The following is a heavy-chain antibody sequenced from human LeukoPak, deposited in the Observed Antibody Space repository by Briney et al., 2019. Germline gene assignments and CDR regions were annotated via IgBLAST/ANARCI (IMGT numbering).Heavy chain of an antibody. CDR3: TTDRGDYGSGSYEIYYYYMDV. CDR1: GFTFSNAW. Sequence: GGSLRLSCAASGFTFSNAWMSWVRQAPGKGLEWVGRIKSKTDDGTTDYAAPVKGRFTISRDDSKNTLYLQMNSLKTEDTAVYYCTTDRGDYGSGSYEIYYYYMDVWVKGTTVTVSS. V-gene: IGHV3-15*01. J-gene: IGHJ6*03. D-gene: IGHD3-10*01. CDR2: IKSKTDDGTT.